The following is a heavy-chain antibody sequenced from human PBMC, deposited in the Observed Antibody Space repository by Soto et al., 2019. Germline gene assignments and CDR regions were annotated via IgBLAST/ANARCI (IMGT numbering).Heavy chain of an antibody. CDR3: ARDRYYGSGSYNYFDY. V-gene: IGHV1-3*01. CDR2: INVGNGNT. J-gene: IGHJ4*02. D-gene: IGHD3-10*01. Sequence: VKVSRKPSGYTHSNYATHWVRQPPGQRLEWMGLINVGNGNTKYSQKFQGRVTITRDTSANTAYMELSSLRSEDTAVYYCARDRYYGSGSYNYFDYWGLGTLVTVSS. CDR1: GYTHSNYA.